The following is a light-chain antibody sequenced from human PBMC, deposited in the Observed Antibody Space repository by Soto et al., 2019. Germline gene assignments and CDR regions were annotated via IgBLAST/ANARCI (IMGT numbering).Light chain of an antibody. J-gene: IGLJ1*01. CDR3: NSYTSRYTFV. CDR1: SSDIGGYNY. V-gene: IGLV2-14*01. Sequence: SFLRPPASVADSPGQSITISCTGTSSDIGGYNYVSWYQQHPGKAPKLMIYEVNKRPSEVSNRFSGSKYGNTASLTISGLQPQDEADYYCNSYTSRYTFVLGTGTKATVL. CDR2: EVN.